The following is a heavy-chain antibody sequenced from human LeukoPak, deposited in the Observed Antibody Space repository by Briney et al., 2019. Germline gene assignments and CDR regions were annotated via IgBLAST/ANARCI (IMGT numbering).Heavy chain of an antibody. D-gene: IGHD3-22*01. V-gene: IGHV3-33*01. CDR3: ARDIPNYYDSSGYSGPFDY. Sequence: PGRSLRLSCAASGFTFSSYGMHWVRQAPGKGLEWVAVIWYDGSNKYYADSVQGRFTISRDNSKNTLYLQMNSLRAEDTAVYYCARDIPNYYDSSGYSGPFDYWGQGTLVTVSS. CDR1: GFTFSSYG. J-gene: IGHJ4*02. CDR2: IWYDGSNK.